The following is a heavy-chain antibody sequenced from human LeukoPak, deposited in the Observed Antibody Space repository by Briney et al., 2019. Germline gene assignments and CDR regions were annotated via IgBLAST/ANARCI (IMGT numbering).Heavy chain of an antibody. CDR2: INHSGST. CDR1: GGSFSGYY. CDR3: ASCGSGGFRGSRAYAFDI. D-gene: IGHD1-26*01. V-gene: IGHV4-34*01. J-gene: IGHJ3*02. Sequence: SETLSLTCAVYGGSFSGYYWSWIRQPPGKGLEWIGEINHSGSTNYNPSLKSRVTISVDTSKNQFSLKLSSVTAADTAVYYCASCGSGGFRGSRAYAFDIWGQGTMVTVSS.